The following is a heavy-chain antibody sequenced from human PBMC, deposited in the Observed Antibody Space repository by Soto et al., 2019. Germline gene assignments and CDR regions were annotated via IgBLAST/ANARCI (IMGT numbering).Heavy chain of an antibody. J-gene: IGHJ6*02. CDR1: GGTFSSYA. V-gene: IGHV1-69*13. D-gene: IGHD2-15*01. Sequence: SVKVSCKASGGTFSSYAISWVRQAPGQGLEWMGGIIPIFGTANYAQKFQGRVTITADESTSTAYMELSSLRSEDTAVYYCASTKVVVAATLEYYYYGMDVWGQGTTVTVSS. CDR3: ASTKVVVAATLEYYYYGMDV. CDR2: IIPIFGTA.